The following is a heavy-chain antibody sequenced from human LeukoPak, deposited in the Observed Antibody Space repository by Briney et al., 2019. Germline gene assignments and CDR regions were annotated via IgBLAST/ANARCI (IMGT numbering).Heavy chain of an antibody. CDR1: GISFSSFW. CDR3: ATGTRHCSGGSCYTPYDY. J-gene: IGHJ4*02. D-gene: IGHD2-15*01. Sequence: GGSLRLSCVTSGISFSSFWMHWVRQAPGKGLVRVSRISDDGSNQTYADSVKGRFTISRDNAKNTLSLQMNSLRVEDTAVYYCATGTRHCSGGSCYTPYDYWGQGILVTVSS. V-gene: IGHV3-74*01. CDR2: ISDDGSNQ.